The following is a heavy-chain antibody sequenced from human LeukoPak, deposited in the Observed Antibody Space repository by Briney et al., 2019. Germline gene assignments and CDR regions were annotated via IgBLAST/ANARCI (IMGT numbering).Heavy chain of an antibody. CDR1: GFTFSSYA. V-gene: IGHV3-30*04. D-gene: IGHD3-9*01. CDR2: ISYDGSNK. CDR3: AREGLRYFDWFPQIQFLNWFDP. J-gene: IGHJ5*02. Sequence: GGSLRLSCAASGFTFSSYAMHWVRQAPGKGLEWVAVISYDGSNKYYADSVKGRFTISRDNSKNTLYLQMNSLRAEDTAVYYCAREGLRYFDWFPQIQFLNWFDPWGQGTLVTVSS.